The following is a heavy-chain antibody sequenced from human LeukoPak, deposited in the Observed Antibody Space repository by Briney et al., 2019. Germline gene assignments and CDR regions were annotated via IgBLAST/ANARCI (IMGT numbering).Heavy chain of an antibody. CDR3: ARPRGNVEMATFPFDY. J-gene: IGHJ4*02. D-gene: IGHD5-24*01. CDR1: GFTFSSYW. V-gene: IGHV3-21*06. Sequence: PGGSLRLSCAASGFTFSSYWMNWVRQAPGKGLEWVSSISSSSSYIYYADSVKGRFTISRHNGRNSLYLEMNSLRAEDTAVYYCARPRGNVEMATFPFDYWGQGTLVTVSS. CDR2: ISSSSSYI.